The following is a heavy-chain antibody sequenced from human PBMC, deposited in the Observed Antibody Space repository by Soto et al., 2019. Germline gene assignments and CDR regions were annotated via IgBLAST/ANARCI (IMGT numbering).Heavy chain of an antibody. CDR3: ARSGPRAGY. CDR2: ISAYNGNT. Sequence: QVQLVQYGAEVKKNGASVKVSCKASGYTFTSYAICWVRQAPGQGLAWMGWISAYNGNTNYAQKHQGRATMTTDTSATAAYMELRSMGSDDSAVYYCARSGPRAGYWGQGTLVTVSS. V-gene: IGHV1-18*01. J-gene: IGHJ4*02. CDR1: GYTFTSYA. D-gene: IGHD3-10*01.